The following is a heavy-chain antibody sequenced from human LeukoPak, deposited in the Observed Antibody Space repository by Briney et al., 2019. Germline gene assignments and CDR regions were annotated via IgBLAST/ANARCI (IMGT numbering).Heavy chain of an antibody. D-gene: IGHD3-10*01. CDR2: IYYSGST. Sequence: SETLSLTCTVSGGSISSSSYYWGWIRQPPGKGLEWIGSIYYSGSTYYNPSLKSRVTISVDTSKNQFSLKLSSVTAADTAVYYCARHRAIGCVVRAIGHIDYWGQGTLVTVSS. J-gene: IGHJ4*02. CDR3: ARHRAIGCVVRAIGHIDY. CDR1: GGSISSSSYY. V-gene: IGHV4-39*01.